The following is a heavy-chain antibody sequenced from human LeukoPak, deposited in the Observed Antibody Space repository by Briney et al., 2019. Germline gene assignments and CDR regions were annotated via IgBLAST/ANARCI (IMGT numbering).Heavy chain of an antibody. CDR2: IYYSGST. Sequence: PSETLSLTCTVSGGSISSNYWSWIRQPPGKGLEWIGYIYYSGSTNYNPSLKSRVTISVDTSKNQFSLKLSSVTAADTAVYYCARDVWGIAVAGTGQYYYGMDVWGQGTTVTVSS. V-gene: IGHV4-59*01. CDR3: ARDVWGIAVAGTGQYYYGMDV. CDR1: GGSISSNY. J-gene: IGHJ6*02. D-gene: IGHD6-19*01.